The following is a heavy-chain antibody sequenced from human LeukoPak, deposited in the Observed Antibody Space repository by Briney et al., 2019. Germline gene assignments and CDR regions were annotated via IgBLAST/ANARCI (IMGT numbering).Heavy chain of an antibody. CDR3: VKDRYSGPEN. Sequence: PGGSLRLSCAASGFTFSSYGMHWVRQAPGKGLEWVTFIRYDGSNKYYADSVKGRFTISRDNSKNTLYLQMNSLRAEDTAVYYCVKDRYSGPENWGQGTLVTVSP. D-gene: IGHD4-11*01. J-gene: IGHJ4*02. CDR1: GFTFSSYG. V-gene: IGHV3-30*02. CDR2: IRYDGSNK.